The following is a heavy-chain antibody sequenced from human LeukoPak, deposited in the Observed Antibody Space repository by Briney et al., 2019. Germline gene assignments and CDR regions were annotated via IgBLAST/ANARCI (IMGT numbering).Heavy chain of an antibody. CDR3: ARVHDTTGYFHYFDS. V-gene: IGHV3-30*03. J-gene: IGHJ4*02. CDR1: GFTFNTHP. CDR2: ISYHGSGE. D-gene: IGHD3-9*01. Sequence: PGRSLSLSCEVSGFTFNTHPMHWVRQAPDKGLEWVALISYHGSGEYYADSVKGRFTISRDNSKNTVYLQMNNPRVEDTAMYYCARVHDTTGYFHYFDSWGQGTLVTVSS.